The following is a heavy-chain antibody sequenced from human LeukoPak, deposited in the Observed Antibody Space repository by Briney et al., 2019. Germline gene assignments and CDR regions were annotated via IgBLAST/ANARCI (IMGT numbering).Heavy chain of an antibody. CDR3: AKRGIYCSSTSCYAGSGYFFDY. J-gene: IGHJ4*02. CDR2: ISGSGGST. D-gene: IGHD2-2*01. V-gene: IGHV3-23*01. Sequence: PGGSLRLSCAASGFTFSSYAMSWVRQAPGKGLEWVSAISGSGGSTYYADSVKGRFTISRDNSKNTLYLQMNSLRAEDTAVYYCAKRGIYCSSTSCYAGSGYFFDYWGQGTLVTVSS. CDR1: GFTFSSYA.